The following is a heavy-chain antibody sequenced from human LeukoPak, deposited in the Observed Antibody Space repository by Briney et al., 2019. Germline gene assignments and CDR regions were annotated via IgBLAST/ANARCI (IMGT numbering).Heavy chain of an antibody. CDR1: SGSLSSSY. Sequence: SETLSLTCTLSSGSLSSSYWSWIRQPAGKGLEWIGRIYTSGSTNYNPSLKSRVTMSVDTSKNQFSLKLSSVTAADAAVYYCARQSGSYGGNFDYWGQGTLVTVSS. J-gene: IGHJ4*02. CDR3: ARQSGSYGGNFDY. V-gene: IGHV4-4*07. CDR2: IYTSGST. D-gene: IGHD1-26*01.